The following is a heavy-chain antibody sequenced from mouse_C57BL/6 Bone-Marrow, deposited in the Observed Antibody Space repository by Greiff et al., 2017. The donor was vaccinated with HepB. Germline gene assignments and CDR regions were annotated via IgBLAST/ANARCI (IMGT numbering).Heavy chain of an antibody. CDR1: GFTFSSYG. Sequence: EVMLVESGGDLVKPGGSLKLSCAASGFTFSSYGMSWVRQTPDKRLEWVATISSGGSYTYYPDSVKGRFTISRDNAKNTLYLQMSSLKSEDTAMYYCARRPNYYGIYWYFDVWGTGTTVTVSS. D-gene: IGHD1-1*01. J-gene: IGHJ1*03. CDR2: ISSGGSYT. V-gene: IGHV5-6*02. CDR3: ARRPNYYGIYWYFDV.